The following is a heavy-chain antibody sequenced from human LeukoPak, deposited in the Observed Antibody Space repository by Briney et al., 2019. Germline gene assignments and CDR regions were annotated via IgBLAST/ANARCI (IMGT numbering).Heavy chain of an antibody. D-gene: IGHD1-26*01. V-gene: IGHV1-18*01. J-gene: IGHJ4*02. CDR3: ARRRPFSGGYPDY. Sequence: ASVKVSFTASGYTFTNYGIGWVRQAPGQGLEWMGWVSPYNTNTNYTQKFQGRVTMTTHASSSTAYMELRSLRSDDTAVYYCARRRPFSGGYPDYWGQGTLVTVSS. CDR1: GYTFTNYG. CDR2: VSPYNTNT.